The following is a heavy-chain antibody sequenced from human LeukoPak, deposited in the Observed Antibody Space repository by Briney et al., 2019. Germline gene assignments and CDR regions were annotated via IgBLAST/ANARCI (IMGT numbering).Heavy chain of an antibody. J-gene: IGHJ2*01. Sequence: PSETLSLTCTVSGGSISTYYWSWIRQPPAKGLEWIGYISYSGSTNYNPSLRSRVTISVDTSKNQFSLKLTSVTAADTAVYYCARRGSSSWYWYFDLWGRGTLVTVSS. CDR2: ISYSGST. V-gene: IGHV4-59*08. D-gene: IGHD6-13*01. CDR1: GGSISTYY. CDR3: ARRGSSSWYWYFDL.